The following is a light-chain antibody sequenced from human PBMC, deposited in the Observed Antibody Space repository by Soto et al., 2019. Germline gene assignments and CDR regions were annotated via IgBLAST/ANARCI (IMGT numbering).Light chain of an antibody. J-gene: IGKJ4*01. Sequence: DIQMTQSPSTLSASVRDRVTITCRASQTISSWLAWFQQRPGRAPKFLIYKASSLKNGVPLRFSGSGSGTDFTLTISSLQPEDFATYYCQQSYSTPLTFGGGTKVEIK. CDR2: KAS. V-gene: IGKV1-5*03. CDR1: QTISSW. CDR3: QQSYSTPLT.